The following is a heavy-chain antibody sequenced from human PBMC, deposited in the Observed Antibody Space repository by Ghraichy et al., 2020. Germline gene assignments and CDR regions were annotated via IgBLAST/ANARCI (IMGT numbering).Heavy chain of an antibody. D-gene: IGHD4-17*01. J-gene: IGHJ4*02. CDR3: ARGAAAYGDPRSAYYFDY. CDR1: GYTFTSYY. CDR2: INPSGGST. Sequence: ASVKVSCKASGYTFTSYYMHWVRQAPGQGLEWMGIINPSGGSTSYAQKFQGRVTMTRDTSTSTVYMELSSLRSEDTAVYYCARGAAAYGDPRSAYYFDYWGQGTLVTVSS. V-gene: IGHV1-46*01.